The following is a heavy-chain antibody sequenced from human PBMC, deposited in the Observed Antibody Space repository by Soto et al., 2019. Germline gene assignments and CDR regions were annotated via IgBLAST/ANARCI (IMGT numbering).Heavy chain of an antibody. V-gene: IGHV3-21*01. CDR3: ARIQLRYDAFDI. CDR2: ISSSSSYI. CDR1: GFTFSSYS. D-gene: IGHD6-6*01. J-gene: IGHJ3*02. Sequence: GRSLRLSCAASGFTFSSYSMNWVRQAPGKGLEWVSSISSSSSYIYYADSVKGRFTISRDNAKNSLYLQMNSLRAEDTAVYYCARIQLRYDAFDIWGQGTMVTVSS.